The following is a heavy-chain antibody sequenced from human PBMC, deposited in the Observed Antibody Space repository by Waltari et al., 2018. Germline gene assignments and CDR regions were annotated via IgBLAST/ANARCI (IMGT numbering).Heavy chain of an antibody. D-gene: IGHD3-10*01. CDR2: IKQDGSEK. CDR1: GFTFSSYW. V-gene: IGHV3-7*04. Sequence: EVQLVESGGGLVQPGGSLRLSCAASGFTFSSYWMSWVRQAPGKGLEWVANIKQDGSEKYYVDSVKCRFTISRDNAKNSLYLQMNSLRAEDTAVYYCARDRGSAGYYYGMDVWGQGTTVTVSS. J-gene: IGHJ6*02. CDR3: ARDRGSAGYYYGMDV.